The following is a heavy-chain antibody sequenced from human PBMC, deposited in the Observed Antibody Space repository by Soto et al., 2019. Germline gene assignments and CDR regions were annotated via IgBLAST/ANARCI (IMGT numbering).Heavy chain of an antibody. Sequence: PSETLSLTCAVSGYSISSSNWWGWIRQPPGKGLEWIGYIYYSGTTYYNPSLKSRVTMSVDTSKNQFSLKLTSVTAVDTAVYYCARREIQGPFDYGGKGTLVPVSS. V-gene: IGHV4-28*01. CDR2: IYYSGTT. J-gene: IGHJ4*02. CDR3: ARREIQGPFDY. D-gene: IGHD1-26*01. CDR1: GYSISSSNW.